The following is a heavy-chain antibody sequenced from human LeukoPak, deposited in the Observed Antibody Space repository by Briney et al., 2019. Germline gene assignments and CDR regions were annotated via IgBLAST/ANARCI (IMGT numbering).Heavy chain of an antibody. D-gene: IGHD3-10*01. CDR2: INPSSGGT. V-gene: IGHV1-2*06. J-gene: IGHJ4*02. Sequence: ASVKVSCKASGYTFTGYYMHWVRQAPGQGLEWMGRINPSSGGTNYAQKFQGRVTMTRDTSISTAYMELSRLRSDDTAVYYCARGITMVRGVPYWGQGTLVTVSS. CDR3: ARGITMVRGVPY. CDR1: GYTFTGYY.